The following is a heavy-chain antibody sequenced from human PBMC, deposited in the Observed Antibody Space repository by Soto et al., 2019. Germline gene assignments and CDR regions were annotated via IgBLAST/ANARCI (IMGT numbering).Heavy chain of an antibody. CDR2: IIPIFGTA. V-gene: IGHV1-69*12. CDR3: ARGYYYDSSGYYWYYYYGMDV. J-gene: IGHJ6*02. D-gene: IGHD3-22*01. CDR1: GGTFSSYA. Sequence: QVQLVQSGAEVKKPGSSVKVSCKASGGTFSSYAISWVRQAPGQGLEWMGGIIPIFGTANYAQKFQGRVTITADESTSTASMELSSLRSEDTAVYYCARGYYYDSSGYYWYYYYGMDVWGQGTTVTVSS.